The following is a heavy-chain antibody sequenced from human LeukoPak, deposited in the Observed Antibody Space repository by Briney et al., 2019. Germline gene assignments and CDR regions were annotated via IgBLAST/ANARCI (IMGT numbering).Heavy chain of an antibody. CDR2: ISYDGSNK. CDR1: GFTFSSYG. Sequence: PGGSLRLSCAASGFTFSSYGMHWVRQAPGKGLEWEAVISYDGSNKYYANSVKGRFTISRDNAKNSLYLQMNSLRAEDTAVYYCARDRITMIVVVSDAFDIWGQGTMVTVSS. V-gene: IGHV3-30*03. D-gene: IGHD3-22*01. J-gene: IGHJ3*02. CDR3: ARDRITMIVVVSDAFDI.